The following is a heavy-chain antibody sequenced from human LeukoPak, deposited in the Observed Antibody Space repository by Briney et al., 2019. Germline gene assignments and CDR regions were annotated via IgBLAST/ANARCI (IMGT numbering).Heavy chain of an antibody. V-gene: IGHV1-69*13. CDR2: IIPFFGTA. J-gene: IGHJ5*02. CDR3: AREGYDILTGYHYGQNWFDP. D-gene: IGHD3-9*01. CDR1: GGTFSSYA. Sequence: SVTVSCKASGGTFSSYAISWVRQAPGQGLEWMGGIIPFFGTANYAQKFQDRVTITADESPSTAYMELSSLRSEDTAVYYCAREGYDILTGYHYGQNWFDPWGQGTLVTVSS.